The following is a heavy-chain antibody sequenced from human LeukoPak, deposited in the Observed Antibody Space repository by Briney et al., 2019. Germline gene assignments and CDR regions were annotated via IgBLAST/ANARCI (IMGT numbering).Heavy chain of an antibody. CDR3: ARIRDGYNDAYDI. CDR2: INPGGGNT. CDR1: GHTFSNYY. V-gene: IGHV1-46*01. J-gene: IGHJ3*02. D-gene: IGHD5-24*01. Sequence: ASVKVSCKASGHTFSNYYMHWVRQAPGQGLEWMGLINPGGGNTNYAQNFQGRVTMTRDTSTSTVYMELSSLRSEDTAIYYCARIRDGYNDAYDIWGQGTVVTVPS.